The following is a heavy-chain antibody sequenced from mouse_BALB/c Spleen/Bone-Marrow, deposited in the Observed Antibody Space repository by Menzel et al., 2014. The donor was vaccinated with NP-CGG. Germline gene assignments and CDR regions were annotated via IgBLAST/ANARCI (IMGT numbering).Heavy chain of an antibody. D-gene: IGHD1-2*01. Sequence: SAPAVDFSRYWMSWVRQAPGKGLEWIGEINPDSSTINYTPSLKDKFIISRDNAKNTLYLQMSKVRSEDTALYYGASRHYFGFFAYWGQKTLVTVSA. CDR1: AVDFSRYW. CDR2: INPDSSTI. J-gene: IGHJ3*01. CDR3: ASRHYFGFFAY. V-gene: IGHV4-1*02.